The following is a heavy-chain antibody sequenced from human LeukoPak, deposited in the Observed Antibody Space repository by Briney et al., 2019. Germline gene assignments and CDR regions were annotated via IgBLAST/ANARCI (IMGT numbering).Heavy chain of an antibody. Sequence: GASVRVSCKASGYTFTSYGISWVRQAPGQGLEWMGRISAYNGNTNYAQKLQGRVTMTTDTSTSTAYMELRSLRSDDTAVYYCARGIKYGYDSSKRDDAFDIWGQGTMVTVSS. J-gene: IGHJ3*02. CDR2: ISAYNGNT. V-gene: IGHV1-18*01. D-gene: IGHD3-22*01. CDR1: GYTFTSYG. CDR3: ARGIKYGYDSSKRDDAFDI.